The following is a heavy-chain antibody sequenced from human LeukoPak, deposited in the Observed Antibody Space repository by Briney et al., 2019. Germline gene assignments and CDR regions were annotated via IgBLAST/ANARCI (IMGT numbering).Heavy chain of an antibody. D-gene: IGHD2-2*03. V-gene: IGHV1-2*02. CDR3: ARESAGYCSSTSCYRDAFDI. Sequence: ASVKVSCKASGYTFTGYYMHWVRQAPGQGLEWMGWINPNSGGTNYAQKFQGRVTITADESTSTAYMELSSLRSEDTAVYYCARESAGYCSSTSCYRDAFDIWGQGTMVTVSS. CDR1: GYTFTGYY. CDR2: INPNSGGT. J-gene: IGHJ3*02.